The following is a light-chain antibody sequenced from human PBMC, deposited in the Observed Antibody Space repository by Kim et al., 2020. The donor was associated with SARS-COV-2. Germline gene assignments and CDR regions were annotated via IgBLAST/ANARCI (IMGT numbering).Light chain of an antibody. CDR2: QDS. J-gene: IGLJ2*01. V-gene: IGLV3-1*01. CDR1: KLGERY. Sequence: SYELTQPPSVSVSPGQTASITCSGDKLGERYACWYQQKSGQSPVLVIYQDSKRPSGIPERFSGSNSGNTATLTISGTQAMDEADYYCQAWDSSSVVFGGG. CDR3: QAWDSSSVV.